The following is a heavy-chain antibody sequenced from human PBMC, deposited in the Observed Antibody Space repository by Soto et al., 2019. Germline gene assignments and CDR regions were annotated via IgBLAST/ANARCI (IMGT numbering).Heavy chain of an antibody. V-gene: IGHV3-30*18. Sequence: QVQLVESGGGVVQPGRSLRLSCAASGFTFSLYGMHWVRQAPGKGLEWVALISLDGSNKYYADSVKGRFTISRDNSKNTLYLQMNSLRAEDTAMYYCAKKVGSSSVGHWGQGTLDTVSS. CDR1: GFTFSLYG. J-gene: IGHJ4*02. D-gene: IGHD6-6*01. CDR2: ISLDGSNK. CDR3: AKKVGSSSVGH.